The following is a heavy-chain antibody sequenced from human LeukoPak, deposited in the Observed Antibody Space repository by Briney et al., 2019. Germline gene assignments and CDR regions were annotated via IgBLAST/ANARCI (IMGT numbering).Heavy chain of an antibody. J-gene: IGHJ5*02. V-gene: IGHV4-30-2*01. Sequence: SETLSLTCTVSGGSISSGGYYWSWIRQPPGKGLEWIGYIYHSGSTYYNPSLKSRVTISVDRSKNQFSLKLSSVTAADTAVYYCARDCRIAVADWFDPWGQGTLVTVSS. CDR2: IYHSGST. CDR3: ARDCRIAVADWFDP. CDR1: GGSISSGGYY. D-gene: IGHD6-19*01.